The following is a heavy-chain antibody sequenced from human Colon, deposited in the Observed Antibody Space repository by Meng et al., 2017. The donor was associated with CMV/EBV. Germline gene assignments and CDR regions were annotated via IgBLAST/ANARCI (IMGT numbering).Heavy chain of an antibody. V-gene: IGHV2-5*02. CDR1: LRTSGVG. CDR3: ARSYYYDSRGYYYAGWFDP. J-gene: IGHJ5*02. Sequence: LRTSGVGVGWIRQRPGKALEWLALLYWDEAKRYSPSLRSKLTITKDTSKSQVVHTMTNMDPVDTATYYCARSYYYDSRGYYYAGWFDPWGQGTLVTVYS. CDR2: LYWDEAK. D-gene: IGHD3-22*01.